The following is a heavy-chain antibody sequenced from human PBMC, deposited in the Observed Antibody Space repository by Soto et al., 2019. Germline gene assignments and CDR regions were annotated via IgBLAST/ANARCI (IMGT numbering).Heavy chain of an antibody. CDR2: ISPYNGNT. Sequence: ASVKVSCKASGYTFTSYSISWVRQAPGQGLEWMGWISPYNGNTNYAQEFQGRVTMTTDTSTSTAYLDLRSLRAEDTAVYYCAREMAALNYFDYWGQGTLVTVSS. CDR3: AREMAALNYFDY. D-gene: IGHD2-15*01. CDR1: GYTFTSYS. J-gene: IGHJ4*02. V-gene: IGHV1-18*01.